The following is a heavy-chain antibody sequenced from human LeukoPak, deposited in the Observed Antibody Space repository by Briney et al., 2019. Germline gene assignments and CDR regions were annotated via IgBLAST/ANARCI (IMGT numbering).Heavy chain of an antibody. CDR3: ARERNIVVVPAAGYGMDV. CDR2: INHSGST. D-gene: IGHD2-2*01. V-gene: IGHV4-34*01. Sequence: PSETLSLTCAVYGGPFSGYYWSWIRQPPGKGLEWIGEINHSGSTNYNPSLKSRVTISVDTSKNQFSLKLSSVTAADTAVYYCARERNIVVVPAAGYGMDVWGQGTTVTVSS. J-gene: IGHJ6*02. CDR1: GGPFSGYY.